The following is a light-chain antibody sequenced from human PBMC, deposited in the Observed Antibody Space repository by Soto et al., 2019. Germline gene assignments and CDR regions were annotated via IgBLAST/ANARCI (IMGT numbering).Light chain of an antibody. CDR1: QSIGDS. J-gene: IGKJ1*01. V-gene: IGKV1-5*01. CDR3: QHYDSDSLWT. CDR2: DAS. Sequence: DIQMTQSPSTLSASVGDRVTITCRASQSIGDSLAWYQQRPGKAPNLLIYDASSLGSGVPSRFSGSGSGTDFTLTISCLQPDDFATYYCQHYDSDSLWTFGQGTRVEIK.